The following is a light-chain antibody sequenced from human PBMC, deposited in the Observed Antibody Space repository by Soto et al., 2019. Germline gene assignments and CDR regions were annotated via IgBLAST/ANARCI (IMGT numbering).Light chain of an antibody. V-gene: IGKV1-5*01. Sequence: DIQMTQSPSTLSASVGDRVAITCRASQSISSWLAWYQQKPGKAPKLLIYDASSLESGVPSRFSGSGSGTEFTLTISSLQPEDFATYYCQQYNSYPFTFGPGTKVDIK. CDR2: DAS. CDR1: QSISSW. J-gene: IGKJ3*01. CDR3: QQYNSYPFT.